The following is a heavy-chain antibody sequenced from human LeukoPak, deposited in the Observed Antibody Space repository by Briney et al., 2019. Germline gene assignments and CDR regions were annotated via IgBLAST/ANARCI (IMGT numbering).Heavy chain of an antibody. D-gene: IGHD3-16*01. Sequence: TSETLSLTCTASGDSISSYYWSWIRQPPGKGLEWIGYIYYSGSTNYNPSPKSRRTITVDRSKNQFPQKLSSVTAADTAVYYCARNDGDIWGQGTMVTVSS. CDR2: IYYSGST. CDR3: ARNDGDI. CDR1: GDSISSYY. V-gene: IGHV4-59*08. J-gene: IGHJ3*02.